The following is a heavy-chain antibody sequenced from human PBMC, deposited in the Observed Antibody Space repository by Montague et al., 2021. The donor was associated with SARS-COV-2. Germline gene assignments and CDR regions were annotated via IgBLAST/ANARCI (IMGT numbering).Heavy chain of an antibody. V-gene: IGHV6-1*01. Sequence: CAISGDSVSSNSAAWNWIRQSPSRGLEWLGRTYYRSKWCNEYAVSVNSRITINPDTSKNQFSLQVNSVTPEDTAVYYCARGADRYYFCGMDVWGQGTTVTVSS. CDR2: TYYRSKWCN. CDR1: GDSVSSNSAA. D-gene: IGHD6-19*01. J-gene: IGHJ6*02. CDR3: ARGADRYYFCGMDV.